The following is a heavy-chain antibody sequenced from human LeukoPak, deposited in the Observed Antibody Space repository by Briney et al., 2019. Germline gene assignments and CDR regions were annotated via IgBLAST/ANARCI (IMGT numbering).Heavy chain of an antibody. CDR1: GYTFTDYY. V-gene: IGHV3-66*01. J-gene: IGHJ4*02. CDR2: IYSGGST. CDR3: ARDRLHYDSLTGYPAD. D-gene: IGHD3-9*01. Sequence: GASVKVSCKASGYTFTDYYMHWVRQAPGKGLEWVAVIYSGGSTHYADSVNGRFTISRDNSKNTLYLQMNSLRAEDTAVYYCARDRLHYDSLTGYPADWGQGTLVTVSS.